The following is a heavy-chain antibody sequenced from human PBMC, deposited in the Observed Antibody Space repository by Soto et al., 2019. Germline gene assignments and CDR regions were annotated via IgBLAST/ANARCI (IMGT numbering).Heavy chain of an antibody. D-gene: IGHD3-10*01. CDR3: ARERATILQDPHYGLAV. CDR2: VIPLLDMT. Sequence: QVQLVQSGSEVKKPGSSVKVSCKASGGTFKNYPITWVRQAPGQGLDWMGRVIPLLDMTNDAQTFPGRVTITADKSTSTSFMELSSLRSDDTAVYYCARERATILQDPHYGLAVWGQGTTVTVSS. CDR1: GGTFKNYP. V-gene: IGHV1-69*04. J-gene: IGHJ6*02.